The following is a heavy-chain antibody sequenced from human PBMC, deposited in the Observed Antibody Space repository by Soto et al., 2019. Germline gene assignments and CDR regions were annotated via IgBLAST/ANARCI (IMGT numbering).Heavy chain of an antibody. CDR2: MNPNSGNT. CDR1: GYTFTSYD. V-gene: IGHV1-8*01. J-gene: IGHJ4*02. CDR3: AKRVAWFGESRFDY. Sequence: EASVKVSCKASGYTFTSYDINWVRQATGQGLEWMGWMNPNSGNTGYAQKFQGRVTMTRNTSISTAYMELSSLRSEDTAVYYCAKRVAWFGESRFDYWGQGTLVTVSS. D-gene: IGHD3-10*01.